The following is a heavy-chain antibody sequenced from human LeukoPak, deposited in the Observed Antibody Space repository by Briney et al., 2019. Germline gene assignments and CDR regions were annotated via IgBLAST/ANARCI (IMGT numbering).Heavy chain of an antibody. CDR2: ISGSGGST. D-gene: IGHD3-10*01. J-gene: IGHJ4*02. CDR1: GFTLSSYA. CDR3: AKVGPQYYYGSGSSFFDY. Sequence: PGGSLRLSCAASGFTLSSYAMSWVRQAPGKGLEWVSAISGSGGSTHYADSVKGRFTISRDNSKNTLYLQMNSLRAEDTAVYYCAKVGPQYYYGSGSSFFDYWGQGTLVTVSS. V-gene: IGHV3-23*01.